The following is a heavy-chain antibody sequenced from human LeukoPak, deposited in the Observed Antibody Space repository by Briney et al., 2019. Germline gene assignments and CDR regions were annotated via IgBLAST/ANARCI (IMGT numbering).Heavy chain of an antibody. CDR2: TRFDGSIK. J-gene: IGHJ4*02. V-gene: IGHV3-33*01. CDR3: ARWGGTRQYYFDY. D-gene: IGHD1-1*01. Sequence: GGSLRLSCAVSGFIFSDYGFHWVRQAPGKGLGWVAVTRFDGSIKQYADSVKGRFTISRDDSKNTLYLQMNFLKSEDTAVYYWARWGGTRQYYFDYWGQGTLVTAST. CDR1: GFIFSDYG.